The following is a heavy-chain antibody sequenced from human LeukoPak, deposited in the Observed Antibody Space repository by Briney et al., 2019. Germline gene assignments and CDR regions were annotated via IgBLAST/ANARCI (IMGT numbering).Heavy chain of an antibody. CDR1: GGSFSGYY. CDR2: INHSGST. CDR3: ARXKDTAMAPCFDI. D-gene: IGHD5-18*01. V-gene: IGHV4-34*01. Sequence: PSETLSXTCAVYGGSFSGYYWSWIRQPPGKGPEWIGEINHSGSTNYNPSLKSRVTISVDTSKNQFSLKLSSVTAADTAVYYCARXKDTAMAPCFDIWGQGTMVTVSS. J-gene: IGHJ3*02.